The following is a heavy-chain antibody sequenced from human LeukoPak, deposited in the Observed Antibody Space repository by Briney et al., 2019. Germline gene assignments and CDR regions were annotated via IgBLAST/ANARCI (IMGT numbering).Heavy chain of an antibody. J-gene: IGHJ5*02. CDR1: GGSFSGYY. Sequence: PSETLSLTCAVYGGSFSGYYWSWIRQPPGKGLEWIGEINHSGSTNYNPSLKSRVTISVDTSKNQFSLKLSSVTAADTAVYYCARASGDNWFDPWGQGTLVTVSS. CDR2: INHSGST. CDR3: ARASGDNWFDP. D-gene: IGHD2-21*01. V-gene: IGHV4-34*01.